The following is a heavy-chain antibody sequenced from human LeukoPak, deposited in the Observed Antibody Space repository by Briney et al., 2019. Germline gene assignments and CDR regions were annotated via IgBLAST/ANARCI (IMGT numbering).Heavy chain of an antibody. J-gene: IGHJ4*02. D-gene: IGHD6-19*01. CDR2: IYYTGGT. CDR1: GGSLSNNH. Sequence: SETLSLTCTVSGGSLSNNHGTWIRQPPGKGLEYLGYIYYTGGTNYNPSLKSRVTISVDTSKNQFSLNVSYVTAADTAVYFCAKYGGSGWVIDYWGQGTLVTVSS. V-gene: IGHV4-59*08. CDR3: AKYGGSGWVIDY.